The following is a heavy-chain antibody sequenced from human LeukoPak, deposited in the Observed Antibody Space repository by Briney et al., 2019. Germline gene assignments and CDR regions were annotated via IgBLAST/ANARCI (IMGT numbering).Heavy chain of an antibody. CDR1: GGSISSYY. Sequence: SETLSLTCTVSGGSISSYYWSWIRQPSGKGLEWIGYIYYSGNTNYNPSLKSRVSISIDTSKNQFSLQLSSVTAADTAVYYCARDRDSSGLRDFDLWGRGTLVTVSA. J-gene: IGHJ2*01. D-gene: IGHD3-22*01. CDR3: ARDRDSSGLRDFDL. V-gene: IGHV4-59*01. CDR2: IYYSGNT.